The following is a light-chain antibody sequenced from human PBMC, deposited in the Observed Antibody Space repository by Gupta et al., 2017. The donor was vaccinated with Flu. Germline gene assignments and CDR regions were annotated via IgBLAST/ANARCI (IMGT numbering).Light chain of an antibody. CDR1: QAISTC. CDR2: AAS. Sequence: SSVSASVGDRVTITCRASQAISTCLAWYQQRPGKAPRLLIYAASTLRSGVTSRFSGSGCGTDFTLTINNRQPEDFAAYYCQQSNNFPPFTFGQGTQLEIK. J-gene: IGKJ5*01. CDR3: QQSNNFPPFT. V-gene: IGKV1-12*01.